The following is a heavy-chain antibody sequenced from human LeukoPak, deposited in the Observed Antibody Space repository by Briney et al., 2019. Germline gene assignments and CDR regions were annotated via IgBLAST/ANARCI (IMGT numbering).Heavy chain of an antibody. Sequence: GGSLRLSCTASEFTFSRYWMSWVRQAPGKGLEWVANIKEDGSEKYYVDSVKGRFTISRDNAKNSLYLQMNSLRAEDTAVYYCAVRIFDIWGQGTMVTVSS. CDR2: IKEDGSEK. D-gene: IGHD2-15*01. CDR3: AVRIFDI. V-gene: IGHV3-7*01. J-gene: IGHJ3*02. CDR1: EFTFSRYW.